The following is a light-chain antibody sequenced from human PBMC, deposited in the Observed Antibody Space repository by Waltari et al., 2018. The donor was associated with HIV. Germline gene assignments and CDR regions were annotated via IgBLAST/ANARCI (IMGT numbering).Light chain of an antibody. CDR2: DSS. J-gene: IGKJ5*01. CDR3: QQRSDWPPIT. Sequence: EIVFTQSPATLSLSPGDSATLSCRASGNVRTYVAWYQQNPGAPPRLPIYDSSHRAADIPARFSARGSGTDFSLTISSLEPEEFAVYYCQQRSDWPPITFGPGTRLDIK. V-gene: IGKV3-11*01. CDR1: GNVRTY.